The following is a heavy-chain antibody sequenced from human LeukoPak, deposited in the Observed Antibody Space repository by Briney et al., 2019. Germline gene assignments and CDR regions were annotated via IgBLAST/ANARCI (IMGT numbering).Heavy chain of an antibody. Sequence: GGSLRLSCAASGFTVSSNYMTWVRQAPGKGLEGVSVIYNGCSTYYADSVKRRFTISRDNSKNTLYLQMNSLRAEDTAVYHCAKVRGHTYGDDYWGQGTLATVPS. CDR1: GFTVSSNY. J-gene: IGHJ4*02. CDR2: IYNGCST. CDR3: AKVRGHTYGDDY. D-gene: IGHD5-18*01. V-gene: IGHV3-53*01.